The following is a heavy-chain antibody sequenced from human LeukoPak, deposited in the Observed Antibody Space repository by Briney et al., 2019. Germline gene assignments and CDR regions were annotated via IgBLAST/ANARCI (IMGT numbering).Heavy chain of an antibody. CDR2: ISSNSDYI. V-gene: IGHV3-21*01. J-gene: IGHJ4*02. CDR1: GFTFRDAW. CDR3: ARGLCGADCYDY. D-gene: IGHD2-21*01. Sequence: PGGSLRLSCAASGFTFRDAWMTWVRQAPGKGLEGVSSISSNSDYIYYADSVKGRFTISRDNAKNSLYLQMNSLRVEDTAVYYCARGLCGADCYDYWGQGTLVTVSS.